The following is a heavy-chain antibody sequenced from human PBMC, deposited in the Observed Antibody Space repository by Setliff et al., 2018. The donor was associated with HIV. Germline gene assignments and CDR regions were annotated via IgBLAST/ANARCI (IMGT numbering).Heavy chain of an antibody. Sequence: SVKVSCKASARIFSNYPISWVRQAPGRGLEWMGGIIPVFRTPDYAQRFQDRRTITADESADTVYMELKSLRHEDTAVYFCARGRHYGGLPWYFETWGPGTLVTVSS. CDR3: ARGRHYGGLPWYFET. CDR2: IIPVFRTP. CDR1: ARIFSNYP. J-gene: IGHJ4*02. V-gene: IGHV1-69*13. D-gene: IGHD4-17*01.